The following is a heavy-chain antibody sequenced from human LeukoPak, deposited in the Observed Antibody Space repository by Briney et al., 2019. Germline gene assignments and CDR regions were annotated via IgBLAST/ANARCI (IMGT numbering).Heavy chain of an antibody. J-gene: IGHJ1*01. V-gene: IGHV3-20*04. CDR3: AIVGGGYYVTEYFQH. Sequence: PGGSLRLSCAASGFTFDDYGMSWVRQAPGKGLEWVSGINWNGGSTGYADSVKGRFTISRDNAKNSLYLQMNSLRAEDTALYYCAIVGGGYYVTEYFQHWGQGTLVTVSS. D-gene: IGHD3-22*01. CDR2: INWNGGST. CDR1: GFTFDDYG.